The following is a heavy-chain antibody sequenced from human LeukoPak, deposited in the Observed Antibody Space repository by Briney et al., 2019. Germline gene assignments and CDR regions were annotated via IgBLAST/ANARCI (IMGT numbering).Heavy chain of an antibody. D-gene: IGHD6-13*01. V-gene: IGHV3-64D*09. J-gene: IGHJ4*02. CDR1: GFTFSSYA. CDR3: VKISSSWYDY. CDR2: ISRNGGST. Sequence: GGSLRLSCSASGFTFSSYAMHWVRQAPGKGLEYVSAISRNGGSTYYADSVKGRFTISRDNSKNTLYLQMSSLRAEDTAVYYCVKISSSWYDYWVQGTLVTVSS.